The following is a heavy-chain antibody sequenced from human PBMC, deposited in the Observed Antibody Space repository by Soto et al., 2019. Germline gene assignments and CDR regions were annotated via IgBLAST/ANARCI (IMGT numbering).Heavy chain of an antibody. D-gene: IGHD6-19*01. J-gene: IGHJ6*02. V-gene: IGHV3-21*01. CDR2: ISSSSSYI. Sequence: EVQLVESGGGLVKPGGSLRLSCAASGFTFSSYSMNWVRQAPGKGLEWVSSISSSSSYIYYADSVKGRFTISRDNAKNSLYRQMNSLRAEDTAVYYCARDGTSIAVAGSPDYYYGMDVWGQGTTGTVSS. CDR3: ARDGTSIAVAGSPDYYYGMDV. CDR1: GFTFSSYS.